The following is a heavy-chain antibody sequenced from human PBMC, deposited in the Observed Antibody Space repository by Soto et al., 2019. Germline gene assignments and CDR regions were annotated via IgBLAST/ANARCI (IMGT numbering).Heavy chain of an antibody. J-gene: IGHJ4*02. Sequence: PGGSLRLSCAASGFTFSSYAMSWVRQAPGKGLEWVSAISGSGGSTYYADSVKGRFTISRDNSKSTLYLQMNSLRAEDTAVYYCAKGGLYNWNALPDYWGQGTLVTVSS. CDR3: AKGGLYNWNALPDY. V-gene: IGHV3-23*01. CDR2: ISGSGGST. CDR1: GFTFSSYA. D-gene: IGHD1-20*01.